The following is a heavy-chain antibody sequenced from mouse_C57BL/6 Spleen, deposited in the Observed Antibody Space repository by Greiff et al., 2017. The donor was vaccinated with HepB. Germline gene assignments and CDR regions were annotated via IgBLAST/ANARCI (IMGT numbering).Heavy chain of an antibody. CDR1: GYTFTSYW. D-gene: IGHD3-2*02. CDR3: APLDSSGYWYFDV. CDR2: IHPNSGST. Sequence: QVQLQQPGAELVKPGASVKLSCKASGYTFTSYWMHWVKQRPGQGLEWIGMIHPNSGSTNYNEKFKSKATLTVDKSSSTAYMQLSSLTSEDSAVYYCAPLDSSGYWYFDVWGTGTTVTVSS. J-gene: IGHJ1*03. V-gene: IGHV1-64*01.